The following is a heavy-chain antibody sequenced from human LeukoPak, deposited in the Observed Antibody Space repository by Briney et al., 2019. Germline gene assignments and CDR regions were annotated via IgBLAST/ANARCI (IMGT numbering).Heavy chain of an antibody. CDR1: GYIFTSYG. CDR2: ISSYNGNT. CDR3: AKAGPPIHYYYMDA. Sequence: ASVKVSCKASGYIFTSYGINWVRQAPGQGLEWMGWISSYNGNTHYAQILQGRVTMTTDTSTSTAYMELRSLRSDDTAVYYCAKAGPPIHYYYMDAWGKGTTVTISS. V-gene: IGHV1-18*01. J-gene: IGHJ6*03.